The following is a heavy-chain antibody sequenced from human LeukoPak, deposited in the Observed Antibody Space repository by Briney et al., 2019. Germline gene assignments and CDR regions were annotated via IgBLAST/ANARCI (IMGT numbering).Heavy chain of an antibody. CDR2: ISPYNGDT. V-gene: IGHV1-18*01. CDR3: AREAADHLDY. J-gene: IGHJ4*02. CDR1: VYTSTNYN. Sequence: GASVTVSCKPSVYTSTNYNLAWGRQAPGEGLEWMGWISPYNGDTNYAPKFQGRVTLTTDTSTSTGYMELRNLRSDDTAVYYCAREAADHLDYWGQGTLVTVSS.